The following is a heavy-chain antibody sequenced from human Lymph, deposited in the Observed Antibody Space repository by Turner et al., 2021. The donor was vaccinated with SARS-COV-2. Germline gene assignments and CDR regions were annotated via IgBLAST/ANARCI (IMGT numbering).Heavy chain of an antibody. Sequence: EVQLVESGGGLVQPGGSLRLSCAASGITVSSNYMSWVRQAPGKGLEWVSVVYAGGSTFYADSVKGRFTISRDKSKNTLYLQMNRLRAEDTAVNYCARDFREGAFDIWGQGTMVTISS. V-gene: IGHV3-66*01. D-gene: IGHD3-10*01. CDR3: ARDFREGAFDI. CDR2: VYAGGST. CDR1: GITVSSNY. J-gene: IGHJ3*02.